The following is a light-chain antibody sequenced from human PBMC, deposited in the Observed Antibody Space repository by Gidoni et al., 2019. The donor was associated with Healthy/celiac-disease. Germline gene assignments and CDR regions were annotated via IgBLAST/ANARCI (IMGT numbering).Light chain of an antibody. J-gene: IGLJ3*02. Sequence: QSALTQPASASRSPVQSITISCTGTSSNVGGYNYVSWYQQHPGKAPKLMIYDVSNRPSGVSNRFSGSKSGNTASLTISGLQAEDEADYYCSSYTSSSTWVFGGGTKLTVL. CDR1: SSNVGGYNY. V-gene: IGLV2-14*03. CDR2: DVS. CDR3: SSYTSSSTWV.